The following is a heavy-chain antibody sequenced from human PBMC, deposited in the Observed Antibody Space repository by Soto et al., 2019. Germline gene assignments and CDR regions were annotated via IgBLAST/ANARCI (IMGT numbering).Heavy chain of an antibody. CDR3: ARSRGYTYDFDY. Sequence: GGSLRLSCAASGFTFSSYAIHWVRQAPGKGLEWVAFISFDGKNQYYADSVKGRFTISRDNSKNTVFLQVNSLRIGDTAFYYCARSRGYTYDFDYWGRGTLVTVSS. J-gene: IGHJ4*02. CDR1: GFTFSSYA. CDR2: ISFDGKNQ. V-gene: IGHV3-30*04. D-gene: IGHD5-18*01.